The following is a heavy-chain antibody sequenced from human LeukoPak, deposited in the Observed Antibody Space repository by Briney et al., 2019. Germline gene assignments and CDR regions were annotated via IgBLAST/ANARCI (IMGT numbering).Heavy chain of an antibody. V-gene: IGHV3-23*02. CDR2: ISGNGAGT. CDR3: AKVSWESTKQDFDC. Sequence: GGSLRLSCAASGFTFSSYAMSWVRQAPGKGLEWVSGISGNGAGTYYGDSVKGRFTISRDNSKNTLYLQMNSLRAEDTAVYYCAKVSWESTKQDFDCWGQGTLVTVSS. CDR1: GFTFSSYA. D-gene: IGHD5/OR15-5a*01. J-gene: IGHJ4*02.